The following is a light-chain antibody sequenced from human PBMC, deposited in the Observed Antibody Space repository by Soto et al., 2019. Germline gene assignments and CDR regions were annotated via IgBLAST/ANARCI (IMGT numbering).Light chain of an antibody. Sequence: QSVLTQPPSVSGAPGQRVTISCTGSSSNIGAGYAVHWYQQLPGTAPKVLIYGNSNRPSGIPDRCYGSKSDTSASLAITGLLAEDDADYYCQSYDSSLSGSGVFGTGTKLTVL. CDR3: QSYDSSLSGSGV. CDR1: SSNIGAGYA. CDR2: GNS. V-gene: IGLV1-40*01. J-gene: IGLJ1*01.